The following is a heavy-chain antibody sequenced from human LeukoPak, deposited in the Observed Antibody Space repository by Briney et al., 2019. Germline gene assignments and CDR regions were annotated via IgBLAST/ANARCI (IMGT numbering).Heavy chain of an antibody. Sequence: ASVKVSCKASGGTFSSYAISWVRQAPGQGLERMGGIIPIFGTANYAQKFQGRVTITADESTSTAYMELSSLRSEDTAVYYCANTLDYYDSNGYSNWGQGTLVTVSS. J-gene: IGHJ4*02. CDR1: GGTFSSYA. V-gene: IGHV1-69*13. CDR2: IIPIFGTA. D-gene: IGHD3-22*01. CDR3: ANTLDYYDSNGYSN.